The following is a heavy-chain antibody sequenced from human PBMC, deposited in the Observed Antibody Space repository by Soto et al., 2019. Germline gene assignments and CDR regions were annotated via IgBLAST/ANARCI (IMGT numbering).Heavy chain of an antibody. CDR3: AHRLSAAGLFDH. Sequence: QITLKESGPTLVTPRQTLTLTCTFSGFSLDTRGVGVGWVGQPPGKALEWLALIYGNDEQRLNPSLQSRLTIAKDTPKSQVVLAMTNMDPVDTATYFCAHRLSAAGLFDHWGQGTLVSVSS. CDR1: GFSLDTRGVG. D-gene: IGHD6-13*01. J-gene: IGHJ5*02. V-gene: IGHV2-5*01. CDR2: IYGNDEQ.